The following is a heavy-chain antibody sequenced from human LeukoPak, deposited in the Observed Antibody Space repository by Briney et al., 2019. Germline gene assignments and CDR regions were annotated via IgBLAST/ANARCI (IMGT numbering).Heavy chain of an antibody. CDR2: ISYDGSNK. D-gene: IGHD3-22*01. J-gene: IGHJ4*02. V-gene: IGHV3-30-3*01. Sequence: PGRSLRLSCAASGFTFSSYAMHWVRQAPGKGLEWVAVISYDGSNKYYADSVKGRFTISRDNSKNTLYLQMNSLRAEDTAVYYCVYYDSPAADWGQGTLVTASS. CDR1: GFTFSSYA. CDR3: VYYDSPAAD.